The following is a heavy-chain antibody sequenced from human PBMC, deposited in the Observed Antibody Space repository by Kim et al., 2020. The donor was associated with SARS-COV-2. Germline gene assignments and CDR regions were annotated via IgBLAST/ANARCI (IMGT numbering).Heavy chain of an antibody. D-gene: IGHD3-22*01. CDR2: IYTSGST. CDR1: GGSISSGSYY. J-gene: IGHJ4*02. CDR3: ARDGYYYDSSC. V-gene: IGHV4-61*02. Sequence: SETLSLTCTVSGGSISSGSYYWSWIRQPAGKGLEWIGRIYTSGSTNYNPSLKSRVTISVDTSKNQFSLKLSSVTAADTAVYYCARDGYYYDSSCWGQGTLVTVSS.